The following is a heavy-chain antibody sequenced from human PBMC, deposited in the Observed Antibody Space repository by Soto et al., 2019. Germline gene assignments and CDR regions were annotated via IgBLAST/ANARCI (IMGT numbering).Heavy chain of an antibody. CDR3: ARGSRVGALRGGVYYYYGMDV. D-gene: IGHD1-26*01. CDR2: INPSGSST. CDR1: GYTFTSYA. J-gene: IGHJ6*02. Sequence: GASVKVSCKASGYTFTSYAMHWVRQAPGQGLEWMGIINPSGSSTSYAQKFQGRVTMTRDTSTSTVYMELSSLRSEDTAVYYCARGSRVGALRGGVYYYYGMDVWGQGTTVTVSS. V-gene: IGHV1-46*01.